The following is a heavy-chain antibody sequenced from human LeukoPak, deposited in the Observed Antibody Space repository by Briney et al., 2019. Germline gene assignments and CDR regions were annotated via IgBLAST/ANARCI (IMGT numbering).Heavy chain of an antibody. J-gene: IGHJ5*02. CDR2: ISWNSGSI. Sequence: GGSLRLSCAASGFTFDDYAMRWVRQAPGKGLEWVSGISWNSGSIGYADSVKGRFTISRDNAKNSLYLQMNSLRAEDTALYYCAKDIMARRYGDANWFDPWGQGTLVTVSS. CDR1: GFTFDDYA. CDR3: AKDIMARRYGDANWFDP. V-gene: IGHV3-9*01. D-gene: IGHD4-17*01.